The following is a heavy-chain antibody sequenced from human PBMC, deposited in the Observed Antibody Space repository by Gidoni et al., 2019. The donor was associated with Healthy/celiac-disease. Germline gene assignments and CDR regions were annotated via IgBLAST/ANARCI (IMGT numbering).Heavy chain of an antibody. Sequence: QVQLVESGGGGVQPGRSLRLSCAESGFTVSSYGMHWVRQAPGKGLEWVAVIWYDGSNKYYADSVKGRFTISRDNSKNTLYLQMNSLRAEDTAVYYCARDWESYYDFWSGSGWFDPWGQGTLVTVSS. CDR2: IWYDGSNK. J-gene: IGHJ5*02. CDR1: GFTVSSYG. D-gene: IGHD3-3*01. V-gene: IGHV3-33*01. CDR3: ARDWESYYDFWSGSGWFDP.